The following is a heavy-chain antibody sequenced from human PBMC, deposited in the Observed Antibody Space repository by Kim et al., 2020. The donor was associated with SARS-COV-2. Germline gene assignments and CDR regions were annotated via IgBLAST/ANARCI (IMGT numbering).Heavy chain of an antibody. CDR2: IYYSGST. D-gene: IGHD4-17*01. Sequence: SETLSLTCTVSGGSISSGDYYWSWIRQPPGKGLEWIGYIYYSGSTYYNPSLKSRVTISVDTSKNQFSLKLSSVTAADTAVYYCAREAGDYGDSFFDPWGQGTLVTVSS. J-gene: IGHJ5*02. CDR3: AREAGDYGDSFFDP. CDR1: GGSISSGDYY. V-gene: IGHV4-30-4*01.